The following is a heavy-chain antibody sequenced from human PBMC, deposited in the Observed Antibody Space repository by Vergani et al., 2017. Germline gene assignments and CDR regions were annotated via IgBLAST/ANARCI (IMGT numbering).Heavy chain of an antibody. D-gene: IGHD3-3*01. CDR1: GYTFTGYY. J-gene: IGHJ4*02. CDR3: AREGAYYDFWSGGPLDY. Sequence: QVQLVQSGAEVKKPGASVKVSCKASGYTFTGYYMHWVRQAPGQGLEWMGWINPNSGGTNYAQKFQGRVTMTTDTSTSTAYMELRSLRSDDTAVYYCAREGAYYDFWSGGPLDYWGQGTLVTVSS. CDR2: INPNSGGT. V-gene: IGHV1-2*02.